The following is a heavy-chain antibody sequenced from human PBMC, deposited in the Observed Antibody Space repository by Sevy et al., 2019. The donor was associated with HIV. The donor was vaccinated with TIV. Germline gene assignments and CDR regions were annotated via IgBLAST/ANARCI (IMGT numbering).Heavy chain of an antibody. CDR2: ILPILGTV. Sequence: ASVKVSCKASGCTFSSYGISWVRQAPGQGLEWMGGILPILGTVNYAQKFQGRVTITADESTKTAYMELSSLRSEDTAVYYCARGGGNGWYYFDYWGQGTLVTVSS. CDR3: ARGGGNGWYYFDY. J-gene: IGHJ4*02. D-gene: IGHD6-19*01. V-gene: IGHV1-69*13. CDR1: GCTFSSYG.